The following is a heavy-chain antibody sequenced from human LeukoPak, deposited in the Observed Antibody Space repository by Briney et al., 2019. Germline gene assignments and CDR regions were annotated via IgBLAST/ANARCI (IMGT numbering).Heavy chain of an antibody. D-gene: IGHD2-15*01. CDR2: IYHSGST. J-gene: IGHJ3*02. V-gene: IGHV4-38-2*01. CDR1: GYSISSGYY. Sequence: SETLSLTCAVSGYSISSGYYWGWIRQPPGKGLEWIGSIYHSGSTYYNPSLKSRVTISVDTSKNQLSLKLSSVTAADTAVYYCARGIVVVVAATRADAFDIWGQGTMVTVSS. CDR3: ARGIVVVVAATRADAFDI.